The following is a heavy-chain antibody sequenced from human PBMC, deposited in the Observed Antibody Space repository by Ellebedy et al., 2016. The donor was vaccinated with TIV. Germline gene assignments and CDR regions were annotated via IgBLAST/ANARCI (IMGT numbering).Heavy chain of an antibody. CDR2: IYSSGGT. Sequence: GGSLRLSCAASGFTVSSNYMSWVRQAPGRGLEWVSTIYSSGGTYYEGSVKGRFTISRDNSKNTLYLQMNSLRAEDTAVYYCAGGISVAGTSLGFWGQGTLVTVSS. V-gene: IGHV3-53*01. CDR1: GFTVSSNY. D-gene: IGHD6-19*01. J-gene: IGHJ4*02. CDR3: AGGISVAGTSLGF.